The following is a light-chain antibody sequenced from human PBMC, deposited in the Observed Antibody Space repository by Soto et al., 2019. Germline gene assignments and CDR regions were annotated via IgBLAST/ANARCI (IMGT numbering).Light chain of an antibody. CDR1: SSDVGGYNY. J-gene: IGLJ1*01. CDR3: SSYTRSSTLDV. Sequence: QSALTQPASVSGSPGQSITISCTGTSSDVGGYNYVSWYQQHPGKAPKLIIYDVSNRPSGVSNRFSGSKSGNTASLTISGLQAEDEADYYCSSYTRSSTLDVFGTGTKLTVL. V-gene: IGLV2-14*01. CDR2: DVS.